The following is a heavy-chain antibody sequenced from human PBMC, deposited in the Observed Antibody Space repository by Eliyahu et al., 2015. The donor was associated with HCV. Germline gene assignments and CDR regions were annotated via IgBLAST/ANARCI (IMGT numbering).Heavy chain of an antibody. D-gene: IGHD3-16*01. J-gene: IGHJ4*02. Sequence: EVQLVESGGGLVQPGGSLRLSXAASGFTFSSYXMNWVRQAPGKGLEWVSYISSSSSTIYYADSVKGRFTISRDNAKNSLYLQMNSLRAEDTAVYYCARDSRARGGEFDYWGQGTLVTVSS. CDR2: ISSSSSTI. V-gene: IGHV3-48*01. CDR1: GFTFSSYX. CDR3: ARDSRARGGEFDY.